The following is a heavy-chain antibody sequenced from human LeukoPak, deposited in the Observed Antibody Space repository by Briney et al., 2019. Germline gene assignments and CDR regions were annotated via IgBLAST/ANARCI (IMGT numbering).Heavy chain of an antibody. J-gene: IGHJ4*02. CDR1: EFTFSSYA. CDR2: ISYDGSKK. V-gene: IGHV3-30*18. D-gene: IGHD1-26*01. CDR3: AKDRIVGDTNFFDY. Sequence: GGSLRLSCATSEFTFSSYAMHWVRQAPGKGLEWVAVISYDGSKKYYADSVKGRFAISRDNSKNTLYLQMNSLRGEDTAVYYCAKDRIVGDTNFFDYWGQGTLVTASS.